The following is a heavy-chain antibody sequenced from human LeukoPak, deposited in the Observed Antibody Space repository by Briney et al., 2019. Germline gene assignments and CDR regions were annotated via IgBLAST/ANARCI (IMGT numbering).Heavy chain of an antibody. CDR2: ISYDGSNK. J-gene: IGHJ4*02. V-gene: IGHV3-30*04. CDR1: GFTFSSYA. D-gene: IGHD6-19*01. Sequence: PGRSLRLSCAASGFTFSSYAMHWVRQAPGKGLEWVAVISYDGSNKYYADSVKGRFTISGDNSKNTLYLQMNSLRAEDTAVYYCARDGLRAYSSGWYGFDYWGQGTLVTVSS. CDR3: ARDGLRAYSSGWYGFDY.